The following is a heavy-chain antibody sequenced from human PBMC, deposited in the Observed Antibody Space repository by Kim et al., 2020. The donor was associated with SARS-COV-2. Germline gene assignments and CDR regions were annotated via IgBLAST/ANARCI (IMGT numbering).Heavy chain of an antibody. V-gene: IGHV4-59*01. CDR1: SDSISDYY. CDR3: SRNRADSSGFFDY. CDR2: VHHNGNT. D-gene: IGHD3-22*01. Sequence: WETLSLTCTVSSDSISDYYWSWIRQPPGKGLEWIGYVHHNGNTNYSPSLKSLVTIAVHTSKTQFFLMLTSMTAADTAVYYWSRNRADSSGFFDYWG. J-gene: IGHJ4*01.